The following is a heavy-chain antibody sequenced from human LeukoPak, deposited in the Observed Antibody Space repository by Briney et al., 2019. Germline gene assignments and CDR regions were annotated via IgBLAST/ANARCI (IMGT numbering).Heavy chain of an antibody. Sequence: PSETLSLTCTVSGYSISSGYYWGWIRQPPGKGLEWIASIYHSGSTYYNPSLTSRVTTSVDTSRNQFSLKLSSVTAADTAEYYCARVDTSSLYGSGSCLDFWGQGTLVTVSS. CDR2: IYHSGST. J-gene: IGHJ4*02. CDR1: GYSISSGYY. D-gene: IGHD3-10*01. CDR3: ARVDTSSLYGSGSCLDF. V-gene: IGHV4-38-2*02.